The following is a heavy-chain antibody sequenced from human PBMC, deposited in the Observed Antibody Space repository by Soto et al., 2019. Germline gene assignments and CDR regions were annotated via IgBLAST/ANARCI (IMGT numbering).Heavy chain of an antibody. V-gene: IGHV3-30-3*01. CDR1: GFTCSSYA. D-gene: IGHD6-19*01. CDR3: ARAGSSGWYCDY. CDR2: ISYDGSNK. Sequence: VGSLRLSCAASGFTCSSYAMHWVRQAPGKGLEWVAVISYDGSNKYYADSVKGRFTISRDNSKNTLYLQMNSLRAEDTAVYYCARAGSSGWYCDYWGQGTLVTVSS. J-gene: IGHJ4*02.